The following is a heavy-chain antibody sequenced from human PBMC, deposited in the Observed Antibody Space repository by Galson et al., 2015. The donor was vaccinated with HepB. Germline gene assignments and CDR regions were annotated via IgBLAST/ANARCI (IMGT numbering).Heavy chain of an antibody. Sequence: SLRLSCAASGFTFSSYSMNWVRQAPGKGLEWVSYISGGSGYIYYADSVKGRFTISRDNTKNSLYLQMNSLRAEDTAVYYCARAQYWDSSVTWGQGTMVTVSS. CDR3: ARAQYWDSSVT. D-gene: IGHD3-22*01. CDR2: ISGGSGYI. CDR1: GFTFSSYS. V-gene: IGHV3-21*01. J-gene: IGHJ3*01.